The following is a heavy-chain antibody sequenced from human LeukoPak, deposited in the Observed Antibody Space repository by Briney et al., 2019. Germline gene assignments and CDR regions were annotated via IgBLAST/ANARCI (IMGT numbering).Heavy chain of an antibody. Sequence: SETLSLTCTVSGGSTNNFWSWIRQPPGKGLECIAYIYYSDSTNYKPSLKSRVTVSVDTSKNQFSLKLSSVTAADTAVYYCARFPGGAEYRHYYYMDVWGTGTTVTVSS. CDR3: ARFPGGAEYRHYYYMDV. D-gene: IGHD1-14*01. V-gene: IGHV4-59*01. CDR2: IYYSDST. J-gene: IGHJ6*03. CDR1: GGSTNNF.